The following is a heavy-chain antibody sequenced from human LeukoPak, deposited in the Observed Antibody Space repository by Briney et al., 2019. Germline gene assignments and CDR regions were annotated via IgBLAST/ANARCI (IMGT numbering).Heavy chain of an antibody. Sequence: LGESLKISCKGSGYSFTNYWIGWVRQMPGKGPEWMGIIYPGDSDTRYSPSFQGQVTISADKSISTASLQWSSLKASDTAMYYCARRGYYYGSGSYQYYAVDVWGQGTTVTVSS. CDR2: IYPGDSDT. CDR3: ARRGYYYGSGSYQYYAVDV. D-gene: IGHD3-10*01. J-gene: IGHJ6*02. V-gene: IGHV5-51*01. CDR1: GYSFTNYW.